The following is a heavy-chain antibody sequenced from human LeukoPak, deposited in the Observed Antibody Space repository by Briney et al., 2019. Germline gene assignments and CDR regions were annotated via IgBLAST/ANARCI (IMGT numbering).Heavy chain of an antibody. D-gene: IGHD1/OR15-1a*01. CDR3: GSNTHQRVSVSAIAH. CDR2: IIPIFGTA. V-gene: IGHV1-69*13. J-gene: IGHJ5*02. Sequence: SVKVSCKASGGTFSSYAISWVRQAPGQGLEWMGGIIPIFGTANYAQKFQGRVTITADESTSTAYMELSGLRSDDTAVYYCGSNTHQRVSVSAIAHWGQGYLVTVSS. CDR1: GGTFSSYA.